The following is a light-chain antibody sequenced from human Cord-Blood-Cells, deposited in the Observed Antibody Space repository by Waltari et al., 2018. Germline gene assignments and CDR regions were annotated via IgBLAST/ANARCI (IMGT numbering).Light chain of an antibody. J-gene: IGKJ2*03. CDR2: AAS. V-gene: IGKV1-8*01. CDR3: QQYYSYPYS. Sequence: AIRMTQSPSSFSASPGDRVTITCRASQGISSCLAWYQQKPGKAPKLLIYAASTLQSGVPSRFSGSGSGTDFTLTISCLQSEDFATYYCQQYYSYPYSFGQGTKLEIK. CDR1: QGISSC.